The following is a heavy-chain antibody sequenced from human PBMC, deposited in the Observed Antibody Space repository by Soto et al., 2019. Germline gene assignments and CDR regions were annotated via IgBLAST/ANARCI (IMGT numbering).Heavy chain of an antibody. CDR3: ARDSGSNLDY. CDR2: IYYSGST. J-gene: IGHJ4*02. D-gene: IGHD6-13*01. V-gene: IGHV4-59*01. Sequence: SETLSLTCTVSGGSISSYYWSWIRQPPGKGLEYIGYIYYSGSTNYNPSLKSRVTISVDTSKNQFSLKLSSVTAADTAVYYCARDSGSNLDYWGQGTLVTSPQ. CDR1: GGSISSYY.